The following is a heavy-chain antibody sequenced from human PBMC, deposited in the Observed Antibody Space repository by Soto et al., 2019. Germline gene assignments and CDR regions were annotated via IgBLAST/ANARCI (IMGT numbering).Heavy chain of an antibody. CDR2: ITSDGSRT. D-gene: IGHD2-2*01. Sequence: LRLSCEASGINFSRSGMHWVRQIPGKGLEWVAFITSDGSRTYYEDSVKGRFTISRDDSMNTVYLQMHSLRTEDTAVYFCAKDKGNQYFDYWGQGTQVTVSS. CDR3: AKDKGNQYFDY. J-gene: IGHJ4*02. CDR1: GINFSRSG. V-gene: IGHV3-30*18.